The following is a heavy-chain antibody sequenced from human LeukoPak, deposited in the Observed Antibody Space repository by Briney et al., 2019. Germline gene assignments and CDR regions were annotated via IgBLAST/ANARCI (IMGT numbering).Heavy chain of an antibody. CDR1: GFTFSSYA. J-gene: IGHJ5*02. V-gene: IGHV3-23*01. CDR2: IGASGGST. CDR3: AKDLTDDHYSWFDP. Sequence: HPGGSLRLSCATSGFTFSSYAMSWVRQAPGKGLEWVSGIGASGGSTYYADSVKGQFTISRDNSKNTLYLQMNSLRAEDTAVYYCAKDLTDDHYSWFDPWGQGTLVTVSS.